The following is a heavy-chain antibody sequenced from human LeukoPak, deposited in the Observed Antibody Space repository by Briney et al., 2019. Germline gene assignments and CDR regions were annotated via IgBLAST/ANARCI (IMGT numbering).Heavy chain of an antibody. D-gene: IGHD2-8*01. CDR3: ALAPNSNWFDF. Sequence: PSETLSLTCSVSGDSISNFYWNWIRQPPGKRLEWIGNIHYSGSSNYNPSLQSRVTMSIDTSGNQLFLKLTSVTAADTAVYYCALAPNSNWFDFWGQGTLVTVSS. V-gene: IGHV4-59*08. CDR2: IHYSGSS. J-gene: IGHJ5*01. CDR1: GDSISNFY.